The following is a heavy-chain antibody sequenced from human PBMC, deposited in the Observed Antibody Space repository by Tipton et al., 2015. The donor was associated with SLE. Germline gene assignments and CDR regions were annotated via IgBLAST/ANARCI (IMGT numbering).Heavy chain of an antibody. CDR1: GGSISSHY. CDR3: ARDPAGGAPGD. CDR2: IYYSGST. J-gene: IGHJ4*02. D-gene: IGHD3-10*01. Sequence: TLSLTCTVSGGSISSHYWSWIRQPPGKGLEWIGYIYYSGSTNYNPSLKSRVTISVDTSKNQFSLKLSSVTAAGTAVYYCARDPAGGAPGDWGQGTLVTVSS. V-gene: IGHV4-59*11.